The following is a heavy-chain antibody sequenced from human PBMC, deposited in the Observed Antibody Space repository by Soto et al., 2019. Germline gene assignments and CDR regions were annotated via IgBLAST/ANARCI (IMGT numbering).Heavy chain of an antibody. Sequence: EVQVVESGGGLVQPGGSLRLSCAGSGFTFSDYWMSWARQAPGKGLEWVANIKYDGSEEYYVDSVRGRFTISRDNAMNSLQLQMNSLRADDTAVYYCSRFASGKSASTWGQGTLVTVSS. CDR1: GFTFSDYW. V-gene: IGHV3-7*05. CDR3: SRFASGKSAST. J-gene: IGHJ5*02. CDR2: IKYDGSEE. D-gene: IGHD5-12*01.